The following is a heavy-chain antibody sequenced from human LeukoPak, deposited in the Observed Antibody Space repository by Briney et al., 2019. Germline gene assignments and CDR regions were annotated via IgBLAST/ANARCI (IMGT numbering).Heavy chain of an antibody. CDR1: GGSISSGGYY. V-gene: IGHV4-31*03. Sequence: PSETLSLTCTVSGGSISSGGYYWSWIRQHPGKGLEWIGYIYYSGSTYYNPSLKSRVTISVDTSKNQFSLKLSSVTAADTAVYYCARERGAEYSSSRYFDYWGQGTLVTVSS. J-gene: IGHJ4*02. CDR3: ARERGAEYSSSRYFDY. CDR2: IYYSGST. D-gene: IGHD6-13*01.